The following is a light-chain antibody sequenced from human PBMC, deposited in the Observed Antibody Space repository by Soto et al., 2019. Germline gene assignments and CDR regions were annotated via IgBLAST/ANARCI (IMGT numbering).Light chain of an antibody. V-gene: IGLV1-40*01. CDR3: QSYDSSLSGYV. CDR1: SYNIGAGYD. CDR2: GNS. J-gene: IGLJ1*01. Sequence: QSVLTQPPSVSGAPGQRVTISCTGSSYNIGAGYDVHWYQQLPGTAPKLLIYGNSNRPSGVPDRFSGSKSGTSASLAITALQAEDEADYYCQSYDSSLSGYVFGTGTKVTAL.